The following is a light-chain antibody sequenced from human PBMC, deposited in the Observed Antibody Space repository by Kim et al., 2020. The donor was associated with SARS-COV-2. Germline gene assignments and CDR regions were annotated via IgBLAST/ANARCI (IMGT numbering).Light chain of an antibody. J-gene: IGLJ2*01. Sequence: QPVLTQSPSASASLGASVKLTCTLSSGHSTYAIAWYQQQPEKSPRYLMKLYSDGRHVKWDGIPDRLSGSSSGPERYLTISSLQSEDEADYYCQTWGSGTVVFGGGTQLTVL. CDR2: LYSDGRH. V-gene: IGLV4-69*01. CDR3: QTWGSGTVV. CDR1: SGHSTYA.